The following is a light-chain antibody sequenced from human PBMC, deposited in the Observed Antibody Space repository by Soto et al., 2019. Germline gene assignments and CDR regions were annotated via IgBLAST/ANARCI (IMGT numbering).Light chain of an antibody. CDR2: DAS. CDR3: QQRSNWPT. V-gene: IGKV3-11*01. CDR1: QSVSSY. Sequence: EIVFTQSPATLSLSPGERATLSCRASQSVSSYLAWYQQEPGQAPRLLIYDASNRATGIPARFSGSGSGTDFTLTISSLEPEDFAVYYCQQRSNWPTFGQGTKV. J-gene: IGKJ1*01.